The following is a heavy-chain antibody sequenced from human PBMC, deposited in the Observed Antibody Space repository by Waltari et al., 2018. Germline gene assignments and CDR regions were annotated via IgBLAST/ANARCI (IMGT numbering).Heavy chain of an antibody. D-gene: IGHD6-19*01. V-gene: IGHV3-30*18. J-gene: IGHJ4*02. CDR1: GFTFSSYG. CDR3: AKDRGGIAVAGLDY. CDR2: ISYDGSKK. Sequence: QVQLVESGGGVVQPGRSLRLSCAASGFTFSSYGMHWVRQAPGKGLEWVAVISYDGSKKDYADAVKGRFTISRDNSKNTLYLQMNSLRAEDTAVYYCAKDRGGIAVAGLDYWGQGTLVTVSS.